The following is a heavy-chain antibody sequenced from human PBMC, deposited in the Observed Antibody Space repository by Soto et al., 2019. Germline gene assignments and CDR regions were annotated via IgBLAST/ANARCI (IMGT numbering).Heavy chain of an antibody. CDR3: ARVGLVHYYYYYGMDV. V-gene: IGHV4-34*01. Sequence: SETLSLTCAVYGGSSSGYYWSWIRQPPGKGLEWIGEINHSGSTNYNPSLKSRVTISVDTSKNQFSLKLSSVTAADTAVYYCARVGLVHYYYYYGMDVWGQGTTVTVSS. CDR2: INHSGST. J-gene: IGHJ6*02. D-gene: IGHD6-6*01. CDR1: GGSSSGYY.